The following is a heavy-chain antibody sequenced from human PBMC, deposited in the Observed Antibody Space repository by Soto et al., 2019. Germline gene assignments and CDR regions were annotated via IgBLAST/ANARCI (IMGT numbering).Heavy chain of an antibody. D-gene: IGHD3-22*01. CDR1: GGSISSYY. Sequence: QVQLQESGPGLVKPSETLSLTCTVSGGSISSYYWSWIRQPPRKGLEWIGYIYNSGTNDYNPSLKSRVTISVDTAKNQFSLKVNSVTAADTAVYYCARAPRLYYFDYWGQGTLVTVSS. J-gene: IGHJ4*02. CDR2: IYNSGTN. CDR3: ARAPRLYYFDY. V-gene: IGHV4-59*01.